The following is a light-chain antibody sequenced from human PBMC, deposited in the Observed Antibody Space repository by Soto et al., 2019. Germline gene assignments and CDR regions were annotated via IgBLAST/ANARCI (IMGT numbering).Light chain of an antibody. Sequence: QSVLTQPASVSGSPGQSITISCTGTSSDVGGYNYVSWYQQHPGKAPRLMIYAASNRPSGVSHRFSGSRSGNTASLTISGLQAEDEAHYYCSSYTSGSTLYVFGNGTKVTVL. CDR1: SSDVGGYNY. J-gene: IGLJ1*01. CDR3: SSYTSGSTLYV. CDR2: AAS. V-gene: IGLV2-14*01.